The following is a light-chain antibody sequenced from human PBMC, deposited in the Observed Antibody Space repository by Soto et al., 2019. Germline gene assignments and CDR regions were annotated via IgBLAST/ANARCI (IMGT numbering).Light chain of an antibody. CDR1: QSVSRSY. CDR2: GAS. J-gene: IGKJ1*01. Sequence: TRGLYGKERGTGSCRARQSVSRSYLDWYQQKPGQPHRLLIYGASTRAPGIPASLSGSGSRTEFTLIRRSMPSEAFGVSYWHPYNNLWTFGRGTKVDI. CDR3: HPYNNLWT. V-gene: IGKV3-15*01.